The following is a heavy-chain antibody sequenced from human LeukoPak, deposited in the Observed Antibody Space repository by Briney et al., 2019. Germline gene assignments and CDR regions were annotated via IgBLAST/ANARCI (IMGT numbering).Heavy chain of an antibody. Sequence: PGGSLRLSCAASGFTFSSYAMSWVRQAPGKGLEWVSAISGSGGSTYYADSVKGRFTISRDNSKNTLYLQMSSLRAEDTAVYYCAKGTGVSGSWGLFDYWGQGTLVTVSS. V-gene: IGHV3-23*01. CDR1: GFTFSSYA. CDR2: ISGSGGST. D-gene: IGHD1-26*01. CDR3: AKGTGVSGSWGLFDY. J-gene: IGHJ4*02.